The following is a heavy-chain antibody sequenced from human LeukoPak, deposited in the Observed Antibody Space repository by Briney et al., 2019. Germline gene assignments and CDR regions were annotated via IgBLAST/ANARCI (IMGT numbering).Heavy chain of an antibody. CDR3: ARELGYCSSTSCYGETHFDY. Sequence: SVKVSCKASGGTFSSYAISWVRQAPGQGLEWMGGIIPIFGTANYAQKFQGRVTITADKSTSTAYMELSSLRSEDTAVYYCARELGYCSSTSCYGETHFDYWGQGTLVTVSS. D-gene: IGHD2-2*01. CDR2: IIPIFGTA. J-gene: IGHJ4*02. V-gene: IGHV1-69*06. CDR1: GGTFSSYA.